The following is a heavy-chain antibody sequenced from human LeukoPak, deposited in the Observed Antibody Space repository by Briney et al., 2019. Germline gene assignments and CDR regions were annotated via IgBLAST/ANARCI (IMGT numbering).Heavy chain of an antibody. CDR2: ISGSGGST. CDR1: GFTFSSYA. Sequence: GGSLRLSCAASGFTFSSYAMSWVRQAPGKGLEWVSAISGSGGSTYYADSVKGRFTISRGNSKNTLYLQMNSLRAEDTAVYYCAKGHKGATYFDYWGQGTLVTVSS. D-gene: IGHD1-26*01. V-gene: IGHV3-23*01. CDR3: AKGHKGATYFDY. J-gene: IGHJ4*02.